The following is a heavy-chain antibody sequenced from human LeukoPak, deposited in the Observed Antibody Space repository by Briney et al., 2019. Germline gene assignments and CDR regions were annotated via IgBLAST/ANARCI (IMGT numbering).Heavy chain of an antibody. V-gene: IGHV3-23*01. J-gene: IGHJ4*02. Sequence: SGGALRLSCAASGFTFSSYAMSWVRQAPGKGLEWVSAISGSGGSTYYADSVKGRFTISRDNSKNTLHLQMNSLRAEDTAVYYCAKDSITMVRGVIIVFDYWGQGTLVTVSS. CDR1: GFTFSSYA. D-gene: IGHD3-10*01. CDR3: AKDSITMVRGVIIVFDY. CDR2: ISGSGGST.